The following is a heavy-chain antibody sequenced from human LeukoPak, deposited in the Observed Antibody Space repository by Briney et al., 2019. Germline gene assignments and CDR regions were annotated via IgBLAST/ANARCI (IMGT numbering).Heavy chain of an antibody. D-gene: IGHD6-13*01. CDR2: IRSDGSDI. CDR3: AKDIAAAGGPCAY. Sequence: GGSLRLCCAASGFTFSGYDMQWVRQAPGKELEWVALIRSDGSDIYYADSVKGRFTIARDNSKNTVFLQMNSLRAEDTAVYYCAKDIAAAGGPCAYWGRGTLVTVSS. CDR1: GFTFSGYD. V-gene: IGHV3-30*02. J-gene: IGHJ4*02.